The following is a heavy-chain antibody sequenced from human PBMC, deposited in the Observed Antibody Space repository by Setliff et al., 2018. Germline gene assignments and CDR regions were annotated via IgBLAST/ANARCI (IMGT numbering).Heavy chain of an antibody. J-gene: IGHJ4*01. CDR3: RFRSGYYKNDY. Sequence: PSETLSLTCTVYGASFSDYYWGWIRQPPGKGLEWIAEINHSGSTNYNPSLKSRVTISVDTSKNQFSLKLSSVTAADTAVYYCRFRSGYYKNDYWGQGTLVTVS. CDR1: GASFSDYY. CDR2: INHSGST. D-gene: IGHD3-3*01. V-gene: IGHV4-34*01.